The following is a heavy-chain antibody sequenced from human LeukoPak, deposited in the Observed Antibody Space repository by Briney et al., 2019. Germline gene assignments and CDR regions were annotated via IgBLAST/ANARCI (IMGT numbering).Heavy chain of an antibody. J-gene: IGHJ5*02. CDR1: GGSISSYY. CDR3: ARHPAPYCGGDCYSTFWFDP. Sequence: SETLSLTCTVSGGSISSYYWSWIRQPPGKGLKWIGYIYYSGSTNYNPSLKSRVTISVDTSKNQFSLKLSSVTAADTAVYYCARHPAPYCGGDCYSTFWFDPWGQGTLVTVSS. CDR2: IYYSGST. D-gene: IGHD2-21*02. V-gene: IGHV4-59*08.